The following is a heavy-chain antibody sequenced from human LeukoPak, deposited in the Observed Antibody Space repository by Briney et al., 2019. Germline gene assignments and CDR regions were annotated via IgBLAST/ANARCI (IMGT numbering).Heavy chain of an antibody. CDR3: ARGVGRISPPKSPHHY. J-gene: IGHJ4*02. CDR2: ISYDGSNK. CDR1: GFTFSSYG. D-gene: IGHD2/OR15-2a*01. V-gene: IGHV3-30*03. Sequence: GGSLRLSCAASGFTFSSYGMHWVRQAPGKGLEWVAVISYDGSNKYYADSVKGRFTISRDNSKNTLYLQMNSLRAEDTAVYYCARGVGRISPPKSPHHYWGQGTLVTVSS.